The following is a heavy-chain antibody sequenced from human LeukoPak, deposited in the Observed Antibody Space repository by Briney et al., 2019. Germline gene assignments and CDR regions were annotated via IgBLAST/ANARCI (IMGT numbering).Heavy chain of an antibody. CDR1: GFTFNNHA. Sequence: PGGSVRLSCAASGFTFNNHAMIWVRQAPGKGLEWVSSISDSGAMTYYGDSVKGRFTISRDNAKNSLYLQMNSLRAEDTALYYCAKATILRLWFGEQYYFDYWGQGTLVTVSS. J-gene: IGHJ4*02. CDR3: AKATILRLWFGEQYYFDY. D-gene: IGHD3-10*01. CDR2: ISDSGAMT. V-gene: IGHV3-23*01.